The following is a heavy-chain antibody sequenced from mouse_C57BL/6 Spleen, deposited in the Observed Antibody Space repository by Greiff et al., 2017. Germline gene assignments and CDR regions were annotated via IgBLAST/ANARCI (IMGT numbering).Heavy chain of an antibody. D-gene: IGHD3-3*01. CDR2: ISDGGSYT. CDR1: GFTFSSYA. CDR3: ARERDRYFDV. J-gene: IGHJ1*03. V-gene: IGHV5-4*01. Sequence: EVQRVESGGGLVKPGGSLKLSCAASGFTFSSYAMSWVRQTPEKRLEWVATISDGGSYTYYPDNVKGRFTISRDNAKNNLYLQMSHLKSEDTAMYYCARERDRYFDVWGTGTTVTVSS.